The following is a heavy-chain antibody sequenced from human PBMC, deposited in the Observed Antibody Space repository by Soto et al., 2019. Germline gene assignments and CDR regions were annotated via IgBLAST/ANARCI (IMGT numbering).Heavy chain of an antibody. V-gene: IGHV3-7*05. CDR2: IKQDGSEK. CDR3: VESRGWLFDY. CDR1: GFTFSAYW. Sequence: EVHLVESGGDLVQPGGSLRLSCAASGFTFSAYWMQWVRQAPGKGLEWVAIIKQDGSEKYYVDSVTGRFTISRDNAKNSLYLQMSSLRAEDTAMYYCVESRGWLFDYWGQGTLVTVSS. D-gene: IGHD6-19*01. J-gene: IGHJ4*02.